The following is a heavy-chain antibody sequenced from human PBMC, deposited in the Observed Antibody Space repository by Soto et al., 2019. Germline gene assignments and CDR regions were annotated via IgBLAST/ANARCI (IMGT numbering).Heavy chain of an antibody. J-gene: IGHJ6*02. CDR1: GYTFTSYE. V-gene: IGHV1-8*01. D-gene: IGHD2-15*01. CDR2: MNPNSGNT. Sequence: QVQLVQSGAEVKKPGASVKVSCKASGYTFTSYEINLVRQDTGQGLEWMGWMNPNSGNTGYAQKFHGRVTMTRNTSMSTAYMELSSLRSEDTAVYYCARRGILSQDVCGPGTTVTASS. CDR3: ARRGILSQDV.